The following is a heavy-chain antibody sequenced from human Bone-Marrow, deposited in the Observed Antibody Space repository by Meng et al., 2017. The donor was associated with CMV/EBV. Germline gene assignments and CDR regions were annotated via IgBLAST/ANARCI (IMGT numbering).Heavy chain of an antibody. CDR2: IIPMFDAT. Sequence: SVKVSCKASGGTFSSYSINWVRQAPGQGLEWMGGIIPMFDATDFAQNFQGRVTITTDESTTTAYMELSSLTSEDTAIYYCARGDIYQLLEPPPGSAPNEYFYDYYPMDVWGLGTTVTFSS. CDR1: GGTFSSYS. CDR3: ARGDIYQLLEPPPGSAPNEYFYDYYPMDV. V-gene: IGHV1-69*05. J-gene: IGHJ6*01. D-gene: IGHD2-2*01.